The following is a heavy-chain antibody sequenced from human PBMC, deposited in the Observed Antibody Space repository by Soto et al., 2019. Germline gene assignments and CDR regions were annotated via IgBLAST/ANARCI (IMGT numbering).Heavy chain of an antibody. Sequence: GGSLRLSCAASGFTFSNYSMNWVRQAPGKGLEWVSSISSSSSYIYYADSVKGRFTISRDNAKNSLYLQMNSLRAEDTAVYYCARELQRYCSGGSCYLFWGQGTLVTVSS. CDR2: ISSSSSYI. V-gene: IGHV3-21*01. CDR3: ARELQRYCSGGSCYLF. CDR1: GFTFSNYS. J-gene: IGHJ4*02. D-gene: IGHD2-15*01.